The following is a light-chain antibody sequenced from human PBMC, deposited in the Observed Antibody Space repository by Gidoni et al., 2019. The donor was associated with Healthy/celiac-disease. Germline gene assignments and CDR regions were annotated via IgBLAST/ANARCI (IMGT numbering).Light chain of an antibody. CDR1: QSVLYSSNNKNY. CDR2: WAS. CDR3: QQYDSTPLT. Sequence: IVMTQSPDSLAVSLGERATIHCKSSQSVLYSSNNKNYLAWYQQKPGQPPKLLIYWASTRESGVPDRFSGSGSGTDFTLTISSLQAEDVAVYYCQQYDSTPLTFGGGTKVEIK. J-gene: IGKJ4*01. V-gene: IGKV4-1*01.